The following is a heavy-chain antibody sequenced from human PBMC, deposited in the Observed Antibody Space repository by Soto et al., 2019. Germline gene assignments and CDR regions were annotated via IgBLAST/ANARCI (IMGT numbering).Heavy chain of an antibody. CDR1: GFTFSSYS. CDR3: ARDYSSGYAITYDAFDI. D-gene: IGHD3-22*01. V-gene: IGHV3-48*02. Sequence: PGGSLRLSCAASGFTFSSYSMNWVRQAPGKGLEWVSYISSSSSTIYYADSVKGRFTISRDNAKNSLYLQMNSLRDEDTAVYYYARDYSSGYAITYDAFDIWGQGTMVTVSS. CDR2: ISSSSSTI. J-gene: IGHJ3*02.